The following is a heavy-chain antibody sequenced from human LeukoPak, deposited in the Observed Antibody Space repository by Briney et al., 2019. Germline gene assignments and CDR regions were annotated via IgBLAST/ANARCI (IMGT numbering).Heavy chain of an antibody. CDR3: SRGVSPVVVGATPFDY. J-gene: IGHJ4*02. CDR2: INSDESTS. V-gene: IGHV3-74*01. D-gene: IGHD2-15*01. CDR1: GFTFSNYW. Sequence: SGGSLRLSCAASGFTFSNYWMHWVRHAPGKGLVWASRINSDESTSDYADSVKGRFTISRDNAKNTLYLQMNSLRAEDTSVYYCSRGVSPVVVGATPFDYWGQGTLVTVSS.